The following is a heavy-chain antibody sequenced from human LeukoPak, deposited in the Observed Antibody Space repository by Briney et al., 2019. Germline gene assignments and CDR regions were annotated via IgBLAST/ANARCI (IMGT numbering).Heavy chain of an antibody. V-gene: IGHV1-2*02. J-gene: IGHJ1*01. CDR3: ARDGSGYPRYFQH. D-gene: IGHD3-22*01. CDR1: GYTFTSYY. Sequence: ASVKVSCKASGYTFTSYYMHWVRQAPGQGLEWMGWINPNSGGTNYAQKFQGRVTMTRDTSINTAYMELSRLRSDDTAVYYCARDGSGYPRYFQHWGQGTLVTVSS. CDR2: INPNSGGT.